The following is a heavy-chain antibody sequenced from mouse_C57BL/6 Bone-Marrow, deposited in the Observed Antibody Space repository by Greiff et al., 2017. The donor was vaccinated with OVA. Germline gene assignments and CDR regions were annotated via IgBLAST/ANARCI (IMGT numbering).Heavy chain of an antibody. V-gene: IGHV1-7*01. CDR3: ARPRFAY. Sequence: VQRNQSGAERAKPGAYVNLCSNPLCYPFTSYWMHWVKQRPGQGLEWIGYINPSSGYTKYNQKFKDKATLTADKSSSTAYMQLSSLTYEDSAVYYCARPRFAYWGQGTLVTVSA. J-gene: IGHJ3*01. CDR1: CYPFTSYW. CDR2: INPSSGYT.